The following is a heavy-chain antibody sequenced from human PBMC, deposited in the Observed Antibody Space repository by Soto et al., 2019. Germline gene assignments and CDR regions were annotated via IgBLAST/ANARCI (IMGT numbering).Heavy chain of an antibody. Sequence: SVKVSCKASGGTFSSYAISWVRQAPGQGLEWMGGIIPIFGTANYAQKFQGRVTITADESTSTAYMELSSLRSEDTAVYYCARTAGYDYVWGSSKDAFDIWGQGTMVTVSS. D-gene: IGHD3-16*01. J-gene: IGHJ3*02. V-gene: IGHV1-69*13. CDR3: ARTAGYDYVWGSSKDAFDI. CDR2: IIPIFGTA. CDR1: GGTFSSYA.